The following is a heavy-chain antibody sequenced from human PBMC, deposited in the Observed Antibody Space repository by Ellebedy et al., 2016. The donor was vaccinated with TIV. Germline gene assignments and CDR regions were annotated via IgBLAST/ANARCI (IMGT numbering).Heavy chain of an antibody. CDR1: GGSISSSYY. J-gene: IGHJ4*02. CDR2: IYYSGST. Sequence: SETLSLTXTVSGGSISSSYYWGWIRQPPGKGLEWIGSIYYSGSTYYNPSLKSRVTISVDTSKNQFSLKLSSVTAADTAVYYCARSRMTTVVTPFGYWGQGTLVTVSS. CDR3: ARSRMTTVVTPFGY. D-gene: IGHD4-23*01. V-gene: IGHV4-39*07.